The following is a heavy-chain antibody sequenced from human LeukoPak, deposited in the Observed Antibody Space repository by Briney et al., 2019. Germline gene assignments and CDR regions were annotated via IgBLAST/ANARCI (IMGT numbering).Heavy chain of an antibody. V-gene: IGHV4-30-4*01. D-gene: IGHD5-12*01. J-gene: IGHJ4*02. Sequence: SETLSLTCTVSGGSISSGDYYWSWIRQPPGKGLEWIGYIYYSGSTYYNPSLKSRVTISVDTSKNQFSLKLSSVTAADTAVYYRARGGGLGEYSGYRIDYWGQGTLVTISS. CDR2: IYYSGST. CDR3: ARGGGLGEYSGYRIDY. CDR1: GGSISSGDYY.